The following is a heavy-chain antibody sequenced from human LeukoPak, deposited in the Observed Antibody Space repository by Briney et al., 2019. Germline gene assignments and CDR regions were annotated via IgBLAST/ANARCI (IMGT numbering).Heavy chain of an antibody. D-gene: IGHD6-19*01. Sequence: GGSLRLSCVASGFTFSSYWMTWVRQAPGKGLEWLANIKEDGSIQYYLDSVRGRFTISRDNAKTSVYLQLNSLRADDTAVYYCARDGWTGGAGSDYWGQGTLVTGSS. J-gene: IGHJ4*02. CDR3: ARDGWTGGAGSDY. V-gene: IGHV3-7*01. CDR2: IKEDGSIQ. CDR1: GFTFSSYW.